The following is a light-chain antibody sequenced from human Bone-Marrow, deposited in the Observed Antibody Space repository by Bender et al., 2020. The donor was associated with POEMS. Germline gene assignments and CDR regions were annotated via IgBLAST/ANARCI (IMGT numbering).Light chain of an antibody. CDR1: NSNIGTNA. J-gene: IGLJ3*02. V-gene: IGLV1-44*01. Sequence: QSVLTQPPSASGTPGQRVTISCSGSNSNIGTNAVNWYQQFPGPAPKLLIYSDNQRPSGVPDRFYAFKSGTSASLAIGGLQYEDEADYDWAAWEAGLSGGVFGGGTKLTVL. CDR2: SDN. CDR3: AAWEAGLSGGV.